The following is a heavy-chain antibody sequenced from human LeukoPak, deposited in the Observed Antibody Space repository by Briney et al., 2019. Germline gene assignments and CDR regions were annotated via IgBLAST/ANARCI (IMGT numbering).Heavy chain of an antibody. D-gene: IGHD3-22*01. CDR3: ARPYYYDSRIDP. V-gene: IGHV4-30-4*01. CDR2: MYYSGST. CDR1: GGSISSVDYY. Sequence: SQTLSLTCTVSGGSISSVDYYWSWLRQPPGKGLESIAYMYYSGSTYYNPSRKGRVTMSADTSKNQLSMRLGSVTAADTAVYYCARPYYYDSRIDPWGQGVLVTVSS. J-gene: IGHJ5*02.